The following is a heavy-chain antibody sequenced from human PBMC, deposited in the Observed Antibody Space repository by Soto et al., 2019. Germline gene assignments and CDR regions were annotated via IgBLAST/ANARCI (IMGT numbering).Heavy chain of an antibody. V-gene: IGHV3-23*01. CDR1: GFTISTYA. CDR2: ITGSGGQI. CDR3: AKDAVYKDGLWLMDS. J-gene: IGHJ5*02. D-gene: IGHD2-21*01. Sequence: GGSLRLSCAASGFTISTYAMTWVRQAPGKGLECVSGITGSGGQIHYADSVKGRFTISKDNSKNTLYLQMSSLREEDTALYYCAKDAVYKDGLWLMDSWGQGTLVTVSS.